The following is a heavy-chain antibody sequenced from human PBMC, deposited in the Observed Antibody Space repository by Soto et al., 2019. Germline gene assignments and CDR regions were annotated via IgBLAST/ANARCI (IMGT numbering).Heavy chain of an antibody. CDR3: ARGGSGSQTVGY. CDR1: GFTVSNNY. CDR2: IYSRGGT. D-gene: IGHD1-26*01. V-gene: IGHV3-66*01. J-gene: IGHJ4*02. Sequence: EVQVVESGGGLVQPGGSLRLYCAASGFTVSNNYMTWVRQAPGKGLEWVSLIYSRGGTDYADSVKGRFTISRDNSKNMVYLQMNSLRVEDPAVYYCARGGSGSQTVGYWGQGARVTVSS.